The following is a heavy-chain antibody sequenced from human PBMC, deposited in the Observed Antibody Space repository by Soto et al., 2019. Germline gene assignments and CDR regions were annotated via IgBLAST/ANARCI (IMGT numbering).Heavy chain of an antibody. D-gene: IGHD4-17*01. CDR2: ISGSGGST. CDR3: ATIPRNRPANNGDYGEGESYYYYYMDV. Sequence: EVQLLESGGGLVQPGGSLRLSCAASGFTFSSYAMSWVRQAPGKGLEWVSAISGSGGSTYYADSVKGRFTISRDNSKNTLYLQMNSLRAEDTAVNYCATIPRNRPANNGDYGEGESYYYYYMDVWGKGPTVTVSS. J-gene: IGHJ6*03. CDR1: GFTFSSYA. V-gene: IGHV3-23*01.